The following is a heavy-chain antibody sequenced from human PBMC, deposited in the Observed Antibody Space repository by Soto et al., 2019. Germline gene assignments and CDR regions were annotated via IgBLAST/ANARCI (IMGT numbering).Heavy chain of an antibody. D-gene: IGHD5-12*01. J-gene: IGHJ4*02. Sequence: SVKVSCKASGGTFSSYAISWVRQAPGQGLEWMGGIIPILGTANYAQKFQGRVTITADESTSTAYMELSSLRSEETAVYYCASGFESGYDDGSHSVYWGQGTLVTVSS. V-gene: IGHV1-69*13. CDR1: GGTFSSYA. CDR3: ASGFESGYDDGSHSVY. CDR2: IIPILGTA.